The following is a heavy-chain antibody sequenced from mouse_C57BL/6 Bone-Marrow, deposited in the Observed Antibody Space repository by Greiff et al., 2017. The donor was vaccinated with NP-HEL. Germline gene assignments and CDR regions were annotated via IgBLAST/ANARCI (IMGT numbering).Heavy chain of an antibody. Sequence: VQLQQPGAELVRPGSSVKLSCKASGYTFTSYWMDWVRQRPGQGLEWIGNIYPSDSETHYTQKFKDKATLTVDKSSSTAYMQLSSLTSEDSAVYYCARRGSSGDWGKGTTLTASA. V-gene: IGHV1-61*01. J-gene: IGHJ2*01. CDR3: ARRGSSGD. D-gene: IGHD3-2*02. CDR2: IYPSDSET. CDR1: GYTFTSYW.